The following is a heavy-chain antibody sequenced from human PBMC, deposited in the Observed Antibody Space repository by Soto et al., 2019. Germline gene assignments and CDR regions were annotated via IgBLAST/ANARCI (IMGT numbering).Heavy chain of an antibody. CDR2: IYWDDDK. V-gene: IGHV2-5*02. CDR1: GFSLTTSGVG. D-gene: IGHD3-3*01. J-gene: IGHJ4*02. Sequence: QITLKESGPTVVKPTETLTLTCTFSGFSLTTSGVGVGWVRQSPGKAPEWLALIYWDDDKRYSTSLNSRLIITKGPSKNQVVMTMANVDPADTATYYCAHRVLRTVFGLVTTTAIYFDFWGPGTPVVVSS. CDR3: AHRVLRTVFGLVTTTAIYFDF.